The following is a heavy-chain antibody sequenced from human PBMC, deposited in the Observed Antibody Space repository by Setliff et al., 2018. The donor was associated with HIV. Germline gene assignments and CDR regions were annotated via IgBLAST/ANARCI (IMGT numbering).Heavy chain of an antibody. D-gene: IGHD3-10*01. Sequence: SETLSLTCNVYVSGESISSHFWSWIRQPPGKGLEWIGSIYHGGTTYYNPSLRSRVTISEDTSKNQFSLTLTSVTAADTAVYYCVRDPPLITYGPDHPFDIWGQGTMVTVSS. CDR2: IYHGGTT. CDR3: VRDPPLITYGPDHPFDI. V-gene: IGHV4-38-2*02. CDR1: GESISSHF. J-gene: IGHJ3*02.